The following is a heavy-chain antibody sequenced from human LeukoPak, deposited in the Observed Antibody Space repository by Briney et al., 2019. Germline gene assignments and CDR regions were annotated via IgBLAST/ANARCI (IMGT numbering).Heavy chain of an antibody. CDR3: ASLSSTSCPVDCRTENAIDY. CDR1: GFTFSSYW. CDR2: INSDGSST. V-gene: IGHV3-74*01. D-gene: IGHD2-2*01. Sequence: PGGSLRLTCAASGFTFSSYWMHWVRQAPGKELVWVSRINSDGSSTSYADSVKGRFTISRDNAKNTLYLQMNSLRAEDTAVYYCASLSSTSCPVDCRTENAIDYWGQGTLVTVSS. J-gene: IGHJ4*02.